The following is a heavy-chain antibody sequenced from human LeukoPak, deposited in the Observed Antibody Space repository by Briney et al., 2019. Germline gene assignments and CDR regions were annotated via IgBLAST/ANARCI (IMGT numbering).Heavy chain of an antibody. CDR2: ISGDGGST. CDR1: GFTFDDYA. V-gene: IGHV3-43*02. CDR3: AKDWVAAAAQGFQH. D-gene: IGHD6-13*01. Sequence: GGSLRLSCAASGFTFDDYAMHWVRHAPGKGLEWVSLISGDGGSTYYADSVKGRFTISRDNSKNSLYLQMNGLRTEDTALYYCAKDWVAAAAQGFQHWGQGTLVTVSS. J-gene: IGHJ1*01.